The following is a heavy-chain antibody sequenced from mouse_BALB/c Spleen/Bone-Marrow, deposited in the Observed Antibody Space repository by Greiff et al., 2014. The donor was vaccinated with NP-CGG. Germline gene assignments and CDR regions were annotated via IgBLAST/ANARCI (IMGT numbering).Heavy chain of an antibody. J-gene: IGHJ2*02. CDR2: INPDNGDT. V-gene: IGHV1-20*02. CDR1: GFSFTGYF. D-gene: IGHD1-1*01. Sequence: VQLQQPGAELVKPGASVKISCKASGFSFTGYFMNWVMQSHGKSLEWIGRINPDNGDTFYNQKFKGKATLTVDKSSSTAHMELRSLAAEDSAVYYCARSGCYGSSYFDYWGQGTSLTVSS. CDR3: ARSGCYGSSYFDY.